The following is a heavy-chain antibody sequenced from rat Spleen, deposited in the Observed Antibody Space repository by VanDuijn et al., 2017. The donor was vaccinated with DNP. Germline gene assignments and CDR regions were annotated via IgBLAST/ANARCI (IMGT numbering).Heavy chain of an antibody. CDR1: GYSITSNY. CDR2: ISYSGST. J-gene: IGHJ3*01. Sequence: EVQLQESGPGLVKSAQSLFLTCSVTGYSITSNYWAWIRKFPGHKMEWMGYISYSGSTSYHPSLKSRISITRDTSKNQFLLQLNSVTTEDTATYYFASGCAGIWFAYWGQGTLVTVSS. V-gene: IGHV3-1*01. D-gene: IGHD1-4*01. CDR3: ASGCAGIWFAY.